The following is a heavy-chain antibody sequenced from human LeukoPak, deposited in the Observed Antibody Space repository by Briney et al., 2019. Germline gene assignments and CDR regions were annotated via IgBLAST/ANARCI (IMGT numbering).Heavy chain of an antibody. V-gene: IGHV4-39*01. CDR2: IYYSGST. Sequence: SETLSLTCTVSGGSITSSSYYWGWIRQPPGKGLEWIGSIYYSGSTYYNPSLKSRLTISVDTSKNQFSLNLSSVTAADTAVYYCARHAPSSYYMDVWGKGTTVTVSS. J-gene: IGHJ6*03. CDR3: ARHAPSSYYMDV. CDR1: GGSITSSSYY.